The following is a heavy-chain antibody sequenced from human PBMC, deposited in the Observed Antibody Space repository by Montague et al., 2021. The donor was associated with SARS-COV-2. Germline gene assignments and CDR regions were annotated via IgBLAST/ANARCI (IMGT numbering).Heavy chain of an antibody. D-gene: IGHD3-22*01. CDR1: GGSISSYY. J-gene: IGHJ3*02. CDR3: ARERGPYYFDSSGYHNAFVI. CDR2: LYTSGST. Sequence: SETLSLTCTVSGGSISSYYWSWIRQPAGKGLEWIGRLYTSGSTNYNPSLKSRVTISVDTSKNRSSLKLSSVTAADAAVYYCARERGPYYFDSSGYHNAFVIWGQGTMVTVSS. V-gene: IGHV4-4*07.